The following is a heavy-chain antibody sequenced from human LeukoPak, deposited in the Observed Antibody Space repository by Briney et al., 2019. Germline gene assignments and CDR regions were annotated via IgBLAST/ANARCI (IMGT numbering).Heavy chain of an antibody. V-gene: IGHV1-69*13. CDR3: ARRAVGNSYYYSMDV. Sequence: ASVKLSCKASGGTFSSYAISWVRQAPGQGLEWMGGIIPIFGTANYAQKFQGRVTITADESTSTAYMELSSLRSEDTAVYYCARRAVGNSYYYSMDVWGKGTTVTVSS. D-gene: IGHD6-19*01. CDR2: IIPIFGTA. CDR1: GGTFSSYA. J-gene: IGHJ6*03.